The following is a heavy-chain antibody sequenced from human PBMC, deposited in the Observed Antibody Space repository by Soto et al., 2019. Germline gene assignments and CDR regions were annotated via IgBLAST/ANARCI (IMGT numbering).Heavy chain of an antibody. Sequence: GSLRLSCAASGFTFSSYEMNWVRQAPGKGLEWVSYISSSGSTIYYADSVKGRSTISRDNAKNSPYLQMNSLRAEDTAVYYCAREQVVHDAFDIWGQGTMVTVSS. V-gene: IGHV3-48*03. CDR2: ISSSGSTI. J-gene: IGHJ3*02. CDR1: GFTFSSYE. D-gene: IGHD2-15*01. CDR3: AREQVVHDAFDI.